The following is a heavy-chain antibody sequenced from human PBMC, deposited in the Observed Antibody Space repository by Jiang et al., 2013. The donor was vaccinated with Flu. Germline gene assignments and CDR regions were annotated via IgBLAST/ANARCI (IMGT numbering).Heavy chain of an antibody. CDR1: GGSISSSSYY. Sequence: SLTCTVSGGSISSSSYYWGWIRQPPGRGWSWIGSIYYMGAPYSNPSLKSRVTISVDTSKNQXSLKLSSVTAADTAVYYCARYFWSGYYYYYYYMDVWGKGTTVTVSS. J-gene: IGHJ6*03. D-gene: IGHD3-3*01. CDR3: ARYFWSGYYYYYYYMDV. V-gene: IGHV4-39*01. CDR2: IYYMGAP.